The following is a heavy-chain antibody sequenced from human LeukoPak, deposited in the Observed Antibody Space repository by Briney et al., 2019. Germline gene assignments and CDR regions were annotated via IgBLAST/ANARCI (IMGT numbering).Heavy chain of an antibody. Sequence: PSETLSLTCTVSGGSISSGDYFWSWIPQPPGKGLEWIGYMHYTGSTYFNPSLKSRVSTSVDTSKNQFSLKLSSVTAADTAVYYCARDGCSGSRCIGNWFDPWGQGTLVTVSS. CDR3: ARDGCSGSRCIGNWFDP. CDR2: MHYTGST. V-gene: IGHV4-30-4*01. CDR1: GGSISSGDYF. J-gene: IGHJ5*02. D-gene: IGHD2-15*01.